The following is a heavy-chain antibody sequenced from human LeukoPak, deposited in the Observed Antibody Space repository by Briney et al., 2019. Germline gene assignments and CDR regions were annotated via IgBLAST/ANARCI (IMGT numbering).Heavy chain of an antibody. CDR1: VYTFTDYY. CDR3: ARVGCGGDCPLDY. CDR2: INPNSGGT. J-gene: IGHJ4*02. D-gene: IGHD2-21*02. Sequence: ASVTVSCKASVYTFTDYYIHWVRQAPGQGLEWMGWINPNSGGTNYAQKFQGRVTMTRDTSISTAYMELSRLRSDDTAVYYCARVGCGGDCPLDYWGQGTLVTVSS. V-gene: IGHV1-2*02.